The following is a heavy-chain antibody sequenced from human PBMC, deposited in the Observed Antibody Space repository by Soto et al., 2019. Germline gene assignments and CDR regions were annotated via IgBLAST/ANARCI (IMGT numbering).Heavy chain of an antibody. CDR3: ARDSSSSWHPAAYYYYGMDV. V-gene: IGHV1-69*13. D-gene: IGHD6-13*01. CDR2: IIPIFGTA. J-gene: IGHJ6*02. Sequence: ASVKVSCKASGGTFSSYAISWVRQAPGQGLEWMGGIIPIFGTANYAQKFQGRVTITADESTSTAYMELSSLRSEETAVYYCARDSSSSWHPAAYYYYGMDVWGQGTTVTVSS. CDR1: GGTFSSYA.